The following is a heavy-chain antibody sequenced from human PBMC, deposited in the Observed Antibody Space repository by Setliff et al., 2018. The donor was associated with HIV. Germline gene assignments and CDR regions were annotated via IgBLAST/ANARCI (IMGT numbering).Heavy chain of an antibody. Sequence: ASVKVSCKASGYTFGSYDINWVRQATGQGLEWMGWMNPNSGNTGCAQKFQGRVTMTRDTSISTAYMELNNLKFEDTAVYYCARARRDSYDRGRRNHYYIDVWGKGTTFTVSS. CDR2: MNPNSGNT. CDR1: GYTFGSYD. CDR3: ARARRDSYDRGRRNHYYIDV. J-gene: IGHJ6*03. D-gene: IGHD3-22*01. V-gene: IGHV1-8*02.